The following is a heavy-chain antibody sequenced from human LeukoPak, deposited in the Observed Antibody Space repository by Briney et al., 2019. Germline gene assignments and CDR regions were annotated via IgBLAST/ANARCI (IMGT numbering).Heavy chain of an antibody. Sequence: KTSETLSLTCTVSGGSVSGYYWSWIRQPPGKGLEWIGYIYYSGSTDYNPSLKSRVTISSGTSKNQFSLKLSSVTAADTAVYYCARRGYSSGYYYLDYWGQGTLVAVSS. D-gene: IGHD6-19*01. CDR2: IYYSGST. J-gene: IGHJ4*02. CDR3: ARRGYSSGYYYLDY. CDR1: GGSVSGYY. V-gene: IGHV4-59*08.